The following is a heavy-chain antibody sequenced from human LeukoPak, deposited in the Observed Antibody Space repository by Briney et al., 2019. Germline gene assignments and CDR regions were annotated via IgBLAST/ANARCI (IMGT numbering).Heavy chain of an antibody. V-gene: IGHV4-59*01. CDR3: ARELRISNWYFDL. CDR1: GGSISSYY. Sequence: KPSETLSLTCTVSGGSISSYYWSWIRQPPGKGLEWIGYIYYSGSTNYNPSLKSRVTISVDTSKNQFSLKLSSVTAADTAVYYCARELRISNWYFDLWGRGTLVTVSS. D-gene: IGHD3-3*02. J-gene: IGHJ2*01. CDR2: IYYSGST.